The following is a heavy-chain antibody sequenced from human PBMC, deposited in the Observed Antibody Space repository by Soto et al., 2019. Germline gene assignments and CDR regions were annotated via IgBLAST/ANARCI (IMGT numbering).Heavy chain of an antibody. V-gene: IGHV1-18*01. D-gene: IGHD6-13*01. J-gene: IGHJ4*02. CDR3: ARDGIAAAGTEIIDY. CDR1: GYTFTSYG. Sequence: GASVKVSCRASGYTFTSYGISWVRQAPGQGLEWMGWISAYNGNTNYAQKLQGRVTMTTDTSTSTAYMELRSLRSDDTAVYYCARDGIAAAGTEIIDYWGQGTLVTVSS. CDR2: ISAYNGNT.